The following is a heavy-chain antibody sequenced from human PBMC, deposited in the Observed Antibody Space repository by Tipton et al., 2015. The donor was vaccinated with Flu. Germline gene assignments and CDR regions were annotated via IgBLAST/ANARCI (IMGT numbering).Heavy chain of an antibody. J-gene: IGHJ2*01. CDR2: ISSSAKTI. CDR3: ARDHPEYVDNPPWYFDL. V-gene: IGHV3-48*03. D-gene: IGHD2/OR15-2a*01. Sequence: SLRLSCAASGFTFSYYEMNWVRQAPGKGLEWVAYISSSAKTIYYADSVKGRFTISRDNAKNSLYLQMNSLRAEDTAVYYCARDHPEYVDNPPWYFDLWGRGTLVAVSS. CDR1: GFTFSYYE.